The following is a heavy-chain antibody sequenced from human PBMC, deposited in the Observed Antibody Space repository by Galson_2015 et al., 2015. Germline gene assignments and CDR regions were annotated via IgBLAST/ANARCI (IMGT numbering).Heavy chain of an antibody. CDR3: ARDWDSSSWTSPLDV. J-gene: IGHJ6*02. Sequence: SLRLSCAASGFTFSSYAMHWVRQAPGKGLEWVAVISYDGSNKYYADSVKGRFTISRDNSKNTLYLQMNSLRAEDTAVYYCARDWDSSSWTSPLDVWGQGTTVTVSS. D-gene: IGHD6-13*01. V-gene: IGHV3-30-3*01. CDR1: GFTFSSYA. CDR2: ISYDGSNK.